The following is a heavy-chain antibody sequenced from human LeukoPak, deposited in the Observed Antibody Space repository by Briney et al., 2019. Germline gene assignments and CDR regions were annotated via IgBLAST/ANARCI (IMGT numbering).Heavy chain of an antibody. CDR1: GGTFSGYY. V-gene: IGHV4-34*01. CDR3: ARGPQLLRFFSGFDY. D-gene: IGHD5-12*01. Sequence: SETLSLTCAVCGGTFSGYYWSWMRQPPGKGLEWIGEINHSGSTNYNPSLKSRVTISVDTSKNQFSLKLSSVTAADTAVYYCARGPQLLRFFSGFDYWGQGTLVTVSS. CDR2: INHSGST. J-gene: IGHJ4*02.